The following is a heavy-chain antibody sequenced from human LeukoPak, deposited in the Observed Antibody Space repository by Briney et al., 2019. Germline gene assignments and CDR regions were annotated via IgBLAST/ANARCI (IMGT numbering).Heavy chain of an antibody. CDR1: GGSFSGYY. J-gene: IGHJ5*02. Sequence: PSETLSLTCAVYGGSFSGYYWSWIRQPPGKGLEWIGEINHSGSTSYNPSLKSRVTISVDTSKNQFSLKLSSVTAADTAVYYCAREGVAAPVVPENWFDPWGQGTLVTVSS. CDR3: AREGVAAPVVPENWFDP. D-gene: IGHD6-13*01. CDR2: INHSGST. V-gene: IGHV4-34*01.